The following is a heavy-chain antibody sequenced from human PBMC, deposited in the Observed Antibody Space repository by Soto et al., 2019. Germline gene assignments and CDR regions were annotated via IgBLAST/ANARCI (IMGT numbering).Heavy chain of an antibody. CDR2: INAGNGNT. CDR1: GYTFTSYA. Sequence: QVQLVQPGAEVKKPGASVKVSCKASGYTFTSYAMHWVRQAPGQRLEWMGWINAGNGNTKYSQKFQGRVTITRDTSASTAYMELSSLRSEDTAVYYCARVLSPYYYGSGSYKLYDYWGQGTLVTVSS. D-gene: IGHD3-10*01. J-gene: IGHJ4*02. V-gene: IGHV1-3*01. CDR3: ARVLSPYYYGSGSYKLYDY.